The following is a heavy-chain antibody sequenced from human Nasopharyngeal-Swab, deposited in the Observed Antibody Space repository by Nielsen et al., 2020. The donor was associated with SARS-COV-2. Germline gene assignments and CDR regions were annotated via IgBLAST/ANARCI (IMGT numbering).Heavy chain of an antibody. V-gene: IGHV1-69*04. D-gene: IGHD5-24*01. CDR3: ARGGWLRKDYYYSYYYMDV. J-gene: IGHJ6*03. CDR1: GGTFSSYA. Sequence: SVKVSCKASGGTFSSYAISWVRQAPGQGLEWMGRIIPILGIANYAQKFQGRVTITADKSTSTAYMELSSLRSEDTAAYYCARGGWLRKDYYYSYYYMDVWGKGTTVTVSS. CDR2: IIPILGIA.